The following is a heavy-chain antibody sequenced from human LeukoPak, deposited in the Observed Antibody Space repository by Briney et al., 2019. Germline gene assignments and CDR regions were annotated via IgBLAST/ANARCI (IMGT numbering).Heavy chain of an antibody. CDR1: GVSISSGDYF. CDR2: TYQRGSP. J-gene: IGHJ4*02. CDR3: ARLVCTSATCYAPSHLDY. V-gene: IGHV4-30-4*01. D-gene: IGHD2-2*01. Sequence: MPSETLSLTCTVSGVSISSGDYFWRWVRQPPGKALEWIAYTYQRGSPFYQSCVKSQITTSAETTKNRCYRKLSSMTAADTAVYYCARLVCTSATCYAPSHLDYWGQGTLVTVSS.